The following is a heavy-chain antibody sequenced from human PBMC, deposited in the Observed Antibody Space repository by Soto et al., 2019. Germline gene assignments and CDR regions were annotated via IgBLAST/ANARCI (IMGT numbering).Heavy chain of an antibody. V-gene: IGHV4-59*01. J-gene: IGHJ4*02. Sequence: SETLSLTCTVSGGSMRNYFWTWIRQPPGKGLEWIGYIHYSGTTSFFPSYNLSLRSRVTISEDTSKNQFSLKLLSVTTADTAVYFCAAGEASSRNLAPYYLDFWGQGTLVTVSS. D-gene: IGHD6-13*01. CDR2: IHYSGTT. CDR3: AAGEASSRNLAPYYLDF. CDR1: GGSMRNYF.